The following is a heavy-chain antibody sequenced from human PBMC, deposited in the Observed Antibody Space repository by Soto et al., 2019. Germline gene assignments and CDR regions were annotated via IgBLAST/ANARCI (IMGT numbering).Heavy chain of an antibody. Sequence: ASVKVSCKASGYTFNSYGISWVRQAPGQGLEWMGWISAYNGNTNYAQKLQGRVTMTTDTSTSTAYMELRSLRAEDTALYYCAREYQYGMDVWGQGTAVTVSS. CDR1: GYTFNSYG. CDR2: ISAYNGNT. D-gene: IGHD2-2*01. J-gene: IGHJ6*02. CDR3: AREYQYGMDV. V-gene: IGHV1-18*01.